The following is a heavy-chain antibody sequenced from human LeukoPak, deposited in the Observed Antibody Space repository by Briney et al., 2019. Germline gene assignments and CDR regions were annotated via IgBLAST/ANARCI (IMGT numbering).Heavy chain of an antibody. CDR1: GLTLNSYW. J-gene: IGHJ4*02. Sequence: GGSLRLSCAASGLTLNSYWMHWVRQAPGKGLVWVSRINSDGTGASYADSVKGRFTISRDNSKNTLYLQMNSLRAEDTAVYYCAKDTLIVGATIDYWGQGTLVTVSS. D-gene: IGHD1-26*01. CDR3: AKDTLIVGATIDY. CDR2: INSDGTGA. V-gene: IGHV3-74*01.